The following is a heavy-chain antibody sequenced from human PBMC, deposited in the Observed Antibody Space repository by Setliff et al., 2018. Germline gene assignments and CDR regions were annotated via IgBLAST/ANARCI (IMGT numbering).Heavy chain of an antibody. J-gene: IGHJ4*02. CDR1: GFRFTSFG. CDR2: ISPYSGES. CDR3: AREKFYYDGSGYYFDY. Sequence: GASVKVSCKTSGFRFTSFGFSWVRQAPGQGLEWMGWISPYSGESNYAQKFQDRLTVTADTSTKTTYMELRSLTSDDTAVYYCAREKFYYDGSGYYFDYWGQGTLVTVSS. D-gene: IGHD3-22*01. V-gene: IGHV1-18*01.